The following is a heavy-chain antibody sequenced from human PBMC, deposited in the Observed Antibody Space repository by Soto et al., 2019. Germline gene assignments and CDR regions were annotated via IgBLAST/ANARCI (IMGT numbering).Heavy chain of an antibody. CDR1: GFTFRNYG. V-gene: IGHV3-30*18. Sequence: QVQLVESGGGVVQPGRSLRLSCAASGFTFRNYGMHWVRQAPGKGLEWVAVISYDGGNEYHADSVKGRFTISRDNFKTTLYLQMNSLTPEDTGVYFCAKGACSATTCLPRSPTDDNWGQGTLVTVSS. J-gene: IGHJ4*02. D-gene: IGHD1-26*01. CDR3: AKGACSATTCLPRSPTDDN. CDR2: ISYDGGNE.